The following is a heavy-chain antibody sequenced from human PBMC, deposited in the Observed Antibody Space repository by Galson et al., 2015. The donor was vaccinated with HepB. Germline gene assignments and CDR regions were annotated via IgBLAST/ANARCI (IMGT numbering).Heavy chain of an antibody. CDR2: ISYDGSNK. D-gene: IGHD4-23*01. Sequence: SLRLSCAASGFTFSSYGMHWVRQAPGKGLEWVAVISYDGSNKYYADSVKGRFTISRDNSKNTLYLQMNSLRAEDTAVYYCAKGGGSLRWYFDYWGQGTLVTVSS. J-gene: IGHJ4*02. CDR3: AKGGGSLRWYFDY. V-gene: IGHV3-30*18. CDR1: GFTFSSYG.